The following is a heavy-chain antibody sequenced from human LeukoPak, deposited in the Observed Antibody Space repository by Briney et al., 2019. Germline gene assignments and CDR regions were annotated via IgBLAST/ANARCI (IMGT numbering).Heavy chain of an antibody. D-gene: IGHD5-24*01. CDR1: GGSFSGYY. CDR2: INHSGST. Sequence: WETLSLTCAVYGGSFSGYYWSWIRQPPGKGLEWIGEINHSGSTNYNPSLKSRVTISVDTSKNQFSLKLSSVTAADTAVYYCARKGRDGYNHPFDYWGQGTLVTVSS. V-gene: IGHV4-34*01. CDR3: ARKGRDGYNHPFDY. J-gene: IGHJ4*02.